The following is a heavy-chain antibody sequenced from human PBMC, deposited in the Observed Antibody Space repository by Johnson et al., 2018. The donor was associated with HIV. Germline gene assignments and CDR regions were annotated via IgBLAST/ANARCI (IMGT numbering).Heavy chain of an antibody. D-gene: IGHD6-19*01. CDR3: ARVGQWLVHCTVCAFDI. Sequence: VQLVESGGGLIQPGGSLRLFCTASRFTFSNYAMSWVRQAPGKGLEWVSGISWNSGSIGYADSVKGRLTISRDNSKNTLYLQMNSLRAEDTAVYYCARVGQWLVHCTVCAFDIWGQGTMVTVSS. J-gene: IGHJ3*02. V-gene: IGHV3-23*04. CDR2: ISWNSGSI. CDR1: RFTFSNYA.